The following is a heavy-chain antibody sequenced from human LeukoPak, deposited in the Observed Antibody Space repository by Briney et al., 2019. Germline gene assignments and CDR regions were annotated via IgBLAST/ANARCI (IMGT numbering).Heavy chain of an antibody. CDR3: ARDSSNLNPLHY. Sequence: SLKVSCRVSGDTFTSHTISWVRQAPGQKLQWMGAIFPLVDTTTSAHSFKVKATFTADQASSTASMDLTSLTSEDTAITSCARDSSNLNPLHYWGQGTLLIVSS. D-gene: IGHD1-20*01. CDR1: GDTFTSHT. V-gene: IGHV1-69*01. CDR2: IFPLVDTT. J-gene: IGHJ4*02.